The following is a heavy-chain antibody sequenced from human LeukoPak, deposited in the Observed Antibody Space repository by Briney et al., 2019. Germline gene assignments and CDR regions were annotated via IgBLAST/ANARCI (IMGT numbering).Heavy chain of an antibody. D-gene: IGHD6-25*01. V-gene: IGHV1-69*13. CDR1: GGTFSSYA. CDR3: ARDEKPSSGSPTLQNDAFDI. J-gene: IGHJ3*02. CDR2: IIPIFGTA. Sequence: SVKVSRKASGGTFSSYAISWVRQAPGQGLEWMGGIIPIFGTANYAQKFQGRVTITADESTSTAYMELSSLRSEDTAVYYCARDEKPSSGSPTLQNDAFDIWGQGTMVTVSS.